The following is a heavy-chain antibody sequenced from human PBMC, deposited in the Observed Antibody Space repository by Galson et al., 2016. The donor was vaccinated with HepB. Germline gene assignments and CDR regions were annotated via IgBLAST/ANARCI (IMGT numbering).Heavy chain of an antibody. CDR2: VNPDTGDT. CDR1: GYTFSDYY. D-gene: IGHD3-16*01. Sequence: SVKVSCKASGYTFSDYYIHWVRQAPGQGLEWMGCVNPDTGDTTYGDKSQGRVTLTRDKSISTAFLELRSLRSDDTAMYYCARPYYSSASYDRFDFWGQGSLVTVSS. J-gene: IGHJ4*02. CDR3: ARPYYSSASYDRFDF. V-gene: IGHV1-2*02.